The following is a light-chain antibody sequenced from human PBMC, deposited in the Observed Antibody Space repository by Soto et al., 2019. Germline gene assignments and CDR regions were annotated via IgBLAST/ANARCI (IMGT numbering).Light chain of an antibody. V-gene: IGLV2-14*03. CDR1: SSDVGGYNF. CDR3: SSYTSSSTYV. CDR2: DVN. Sequence: QSALTQPASVSGSPGQSITISCTGTSSDVGGYNFVSWYQQHPGKAPKLMIYDVNNRPSGVSNRFSGSKSGNTASLTISGPQAEDEAIYYCSSYTSSSTYVFGTGTKVTVL. J-gene: IGLJ1*01.